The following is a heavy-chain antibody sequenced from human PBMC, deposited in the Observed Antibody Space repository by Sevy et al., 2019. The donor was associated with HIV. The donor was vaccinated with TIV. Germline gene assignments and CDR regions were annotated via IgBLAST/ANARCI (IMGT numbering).Heavy chain of an antibody. Sequence: ASVKVSCKASGYTFTSYYMHCVRQAPGQGLEWMGIINPSGGSTSDAQKFQGRVTMTRDTSTSTVYMELSSLRSEDTAVYYCARDSDNYDILTGYYPFDYWGQGTLVTVSS. CDR3: ARDSDNYDILTGYYPFDY. CDR2: INPSGGST. J-gene: IGHJ4*02. V-gene: IGHV1-46*01. D-gene: IGHD3-9*01. CDR1: GYTFTSYY.